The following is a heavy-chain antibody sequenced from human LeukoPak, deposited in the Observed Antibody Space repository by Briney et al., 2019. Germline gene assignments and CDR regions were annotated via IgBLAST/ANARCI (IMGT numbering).Heavy chain of an antibody. Sequence: PSETLSLTCAASGGSISSSNWWSWVRQPPGKGLEWIGEIYHSGSTNYNPSLKSRVTISVDKSKNQFSLKLSSVTAADTAVYYCARGYPYCSSTSCYYYYYMDVWGKGTTVTVSS. CDR2: IYHSGST. V-gene: IGHV4-4*02. J-gene: IGHJ6*03. CDR3: ARGYPYCSSTSCYYYYYMDV. CDR1: GGSISSSNW. D-gene: IGHD2-2*01.